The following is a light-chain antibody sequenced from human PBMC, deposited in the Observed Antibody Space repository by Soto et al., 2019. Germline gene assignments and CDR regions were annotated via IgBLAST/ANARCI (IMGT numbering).Light chain of an antibody. Sequence: IVMAQPPATLSVSPGERATLSCSASQSVSSNLAWYQQKPGQAPRLLIYGASTRATGIPVRFSGSGFGTEFTLTISSLQSEDFAVYYCQQYNNWPRRTFGQGTKVDIK. V-gene: IGKV3-15*01. CDR3: QQYNNWPRRT. CDR1: QSVSSN. J-gene: IGKJ1*01. CDR2: GAS.